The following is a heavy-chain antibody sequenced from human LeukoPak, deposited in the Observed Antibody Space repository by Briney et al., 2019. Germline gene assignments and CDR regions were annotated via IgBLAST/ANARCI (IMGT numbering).Heavy chain of an antibody. V-gene: IGHV3-23*01. J-gene: IGHJ4*02. CDR2: ISDSGGST. CDR3: AKDWWLQGTIDY. D-gene: IGHD5-24*01. Sequence: GGSLRLSCAASGFTFSSYAMSWVRQAPGKGLEWVSAISDSGGSTYYADSVKGRFTISRDNSKNTLYLQMNSLRAEDTAVYYCAKDWWLQGTIDYWGQGTLVTVSS. CDR1: GFTFSSYA.